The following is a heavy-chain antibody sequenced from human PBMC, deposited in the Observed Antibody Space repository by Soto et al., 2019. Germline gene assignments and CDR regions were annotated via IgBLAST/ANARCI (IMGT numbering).Heavy chain of an antibody. D-gene: IGHD4-17*01. CDR2: INTYNGNT. CDR1: GYTFINYG. J-gene: IGHJ4*02. CDR3: ARFLTVTTEDDY. Sequence: QVQLVQSGAEVKKPGASVKVSCKASGYTFINYGISWARQAPGQGLEWMGWINTYNGNTNYAQKVQGRVTMTTDTSTRTAYMELRSLTSDDTAVYYCARFLTVTTEDDYWGPGTLVTVSS. V-gene: IGHV1-18*01.